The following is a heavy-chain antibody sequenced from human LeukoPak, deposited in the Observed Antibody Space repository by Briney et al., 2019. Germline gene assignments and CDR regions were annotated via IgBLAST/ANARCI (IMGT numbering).Heavy chain of an antibody. V-gene: IGHV3-23*01. CDR1: GFTFSDYG. J-gene: IGHJ1*01. CDR2: ISASGGST. CDR3: AKGAGQWLVPSEYFQY. Sequence: GGSLRLSCAVSGFTFSDYGMSWVRQAPGKGLEWVSGISASGGSTYYADSVEGRFTISRDNSKNTLFLQMNSLRAEDTAVYYCAKGAGQWLVPSEYFQYWGQGTLVTVSS. D-gene: IGHD6-19*01.